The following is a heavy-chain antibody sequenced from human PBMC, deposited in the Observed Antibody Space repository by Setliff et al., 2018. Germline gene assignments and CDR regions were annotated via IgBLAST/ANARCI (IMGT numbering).Heavy chain of an antibody. CDR3: ARTGTYRYFDY. J-gene: IGHJ4*02. CDR1: GGSLNSGTYY. Sequence: PSETLSLTCTVSGGSLNSGTYYWGWIRQPPGKGLEWIGRIYYRGDTYYNPSLKGRLTISVDTAQNQFSLRLTSVTAADTAVYYCARTGTYRYFDYWGQGALVTVSS. CDR2: IYYRGDT. D-gene: IGHD1-1*01. V-gene: IGHV4-39*01.